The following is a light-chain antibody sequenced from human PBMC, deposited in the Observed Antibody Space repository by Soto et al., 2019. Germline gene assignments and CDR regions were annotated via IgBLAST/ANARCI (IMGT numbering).Light chain of an antibody. V-gene: IGKV1-39*01. CDR3: QQSFTTPYT. Sequence: DIQMTQSPSSLSASVGDRVTITCRASQTIYNYLNWYQQKPGKAPKVLIYAAFSLQSGVPSRFSGRRSGTAFNLTISSLQPEDFATYYCQQSFTTPYTFGQGTRLDI. J-gene: IGKJ2*01. CDR1: QTIYNY. CDR2: AAF.